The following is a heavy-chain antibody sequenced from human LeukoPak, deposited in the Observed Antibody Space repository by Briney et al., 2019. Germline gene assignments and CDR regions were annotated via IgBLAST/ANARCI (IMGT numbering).Heavy chain of an antibody. Sequence: HPGGSLRLSWAASGFTFSSYGMHWVRQAPGKGLEWVAVISYDGSNKYYADSVKGRFTISRDNSKNTLYLQMNSLRAEDTAVHYCPKEDQVGAPTPEYCAYWGQGTLVTVSS. CDR1: GFTFSSYG. J-gene: IGHJ4*02. D-gene: IGHD1-26*01. CDR2: ISYDGSNK. CDR3: PKEDQVGAPTPEYCAY. V-gene: IGHV3-30*18.